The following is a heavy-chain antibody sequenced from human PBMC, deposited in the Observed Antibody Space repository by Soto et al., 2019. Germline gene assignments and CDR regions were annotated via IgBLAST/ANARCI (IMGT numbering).Heavy chain of an antibody. V-gene: IGHV1-8*01. J-gene: IGHJ6*02. Sequence: QVQLVQSGAEVKKPGASVKVSCKASGYTFTSYDINWVRQATGQGLEWMGWMNPNSGNTGYAQKFQGRVTMNRNTYIRTAYMELSSLRSEDTAVYYCARGLAGSYCSGGSCYVYYYYGMDVWGQGTTVTVSS. CDR3: ARGLAGSYCSGGSCYVYYYYGMDV. CDR1: GYTFTSYD. CDR2: MNPNSGNT. D-gene: IGHD2-15*01.